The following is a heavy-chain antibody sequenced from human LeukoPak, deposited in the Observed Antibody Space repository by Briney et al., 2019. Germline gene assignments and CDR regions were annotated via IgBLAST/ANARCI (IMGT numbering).Heavy chain of an antibody. CDR3: AKEWDLSFDY. Sequence: GGSLRLSCAASGFTFSSYGMHWVRQAPGKGLEWVTFIRSDGSNKYYADSVKGRFTISRDNSKNTLYLQVNSLRAEDTAVYYCAKEWDLSFDYWGQGTLVTVSS. CDR1: GFTFSSYG. J-gene: IGHJ4*02. D-gene: IGHD1-26*01. CDR2: IRSDGSNK. V-gene: IGHV3-30*02.